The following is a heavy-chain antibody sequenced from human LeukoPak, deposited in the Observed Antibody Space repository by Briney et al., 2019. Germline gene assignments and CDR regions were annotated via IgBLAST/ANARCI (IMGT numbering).Heavy chain of an antibody. CDR1: GFTFTGSA. D-gene: IGHD5-12*01. CDR2: IVVGSGNT. V-gene: IGHV1-58*02. Sequence: GASVKVSCKASGFTFTGSAMQWVRQARGQRLEWIGWIVVGSGNTNYAQKFQERVTITRDMSTSTAYMELSSLRSEDTAVYYCARASRQVATIYYYYMEVWGKGTTVTVSS. J-gene: IGHJ6*03. CDR3: ARASRQVATIYYYYMEV.